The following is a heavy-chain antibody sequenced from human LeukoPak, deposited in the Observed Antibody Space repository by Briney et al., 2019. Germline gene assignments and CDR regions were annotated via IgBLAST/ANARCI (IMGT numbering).Heavy chain of an antibody. CDR1: GLTFISSA. J-gene: IGHJ4*02. V-gene: IGHV1-58*02. Sequence: SVKVSCKASGLTFISSAMQWVRQARGQRLEWIGWIVVGSGNTNYAQKFQERVTITRDMSTSIAYMELSSLRSEDTAVYYCAAMTNYDFRSGYLHWGQGTLVTVSS. CDR2: IVVGSGNT. D-gene: IGHD3-3*01. CDR3: AAMTNYDFRSGYLH.